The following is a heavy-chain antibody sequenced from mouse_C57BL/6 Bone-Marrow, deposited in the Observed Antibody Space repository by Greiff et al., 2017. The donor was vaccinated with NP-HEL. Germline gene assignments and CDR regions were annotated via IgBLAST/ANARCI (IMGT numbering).Heavy chain of an antibody. Sequence: QVQLQQPGAELVMPGASVKLSCKASGYTFTSYWMHWVKQRPGQGLEWIGEIDPSDSVTNYNQKFKGKSTLTVDKSSSTAYMQLSSLTSEDSAVYYCASGGRWLLGWYFDVWGTGTTVTVSS. CDR1: GYTFTSYW. CDR2: IDPSDSVT. V-gene: IGHV1-69*01. CDR3: ASGGRWLLGWYFDV. D-gene: IGHD2-3*01. J-gene: IGHJ1*03.